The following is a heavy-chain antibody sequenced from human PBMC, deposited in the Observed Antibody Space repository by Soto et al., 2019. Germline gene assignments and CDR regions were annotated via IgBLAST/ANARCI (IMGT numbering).Heavy chain of an antibody. V-gene: IGHV3-23*01. J-gene: IGHJ2*01. CDR1: GFAFSGYA. D-gene: IGHD6-13*01. CDR3: AKHFGYTTSRYFDL. CDR2: IVGTGSTT. Sequence: GGSLRLSCAASGFAFSGYALSWVRQAPGRGLEWVSAIVGTGSTTYYANSVKGRFTISRDNSKNTLFLQMNSLRAEDTAVYYCAKHFGYTTSRYFDLWGRGTLVTVSS.